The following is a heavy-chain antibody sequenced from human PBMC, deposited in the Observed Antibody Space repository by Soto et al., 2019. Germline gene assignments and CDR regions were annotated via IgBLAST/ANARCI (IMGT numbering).Heavy chain of an antibody. J-gene: IGHJ6*02. CDR3: ARDPLVLRYSDWLPTLNYYYYGMDV. CDR2: INPSGGST. CDR1: GYTFTSYY. Sequence: ASVKVSCKASGYTFTSYYMHWVRQAPGQGLEWMGIINPSGGSTSYAQKFQGRVTMTRDTSTSTVYMELSSLRSEDTAVYYCARDPLVLRYSDWLPTLNYYYYGMDVWGQGTTVTVSS. V-gene: IGHV1-46*01. D-gene: IGHD3-9*01.